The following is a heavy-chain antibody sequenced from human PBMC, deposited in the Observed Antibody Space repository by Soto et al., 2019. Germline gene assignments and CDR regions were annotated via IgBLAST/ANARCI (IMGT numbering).Heavy chain of an antibody. Sequence: QVQLQESGPGLVKPSQTLSLTCTVSGASISSGGYYWSWIRQHPGKGLELIGYIYDSGSTYHNPSLKSRVTISVDTSKNQFSLKLNSVTAADTAVYYCARGGSSGYNAWGQGILVTVSS. CDR1: GASISSGGYY. D-gene: IGHD3-22*01. CDR2: IYDSGST. V-gene: IGHV4-31*03. CDR3: ARGGSSGYNA. J-gene: IGHJ5*02.